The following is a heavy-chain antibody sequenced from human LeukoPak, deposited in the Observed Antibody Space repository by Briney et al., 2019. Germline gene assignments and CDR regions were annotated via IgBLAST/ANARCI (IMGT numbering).Heavy chain of an antibody. CDR1: GFIVSSND. CDR3: ARDFCSSEACPFCDDAFDI. V-gene: IGHV3-53*01. CDR2: IYSDGST. J-gene: IGHJ3*02. Sequence: PGGSLRLSCAASGFIVSSNDMSWVRQAPGKGLEWVSIIYSDGSTYYADSVKGRFTISRDNFKNILYFDMNSLRVEDTAVYYCARDFCSSEACPFCDDAFDIWGQGTKVTVSS. D-gene: IGHD2-2*01.